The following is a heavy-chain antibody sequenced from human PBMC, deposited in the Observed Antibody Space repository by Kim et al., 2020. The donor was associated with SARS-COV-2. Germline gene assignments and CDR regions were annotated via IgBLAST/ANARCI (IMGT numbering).Heavy chain of an antibody. D-gene: IGHD3-16*01. CDR1: GFTFDDHA. CDR2: ISWNSGSM. Sequence: GGSLRLSCAASGFTFDDHAMHWVRRAPGKGLEWVSGISWNSGSMAYADSVKGRFTISRDNAKNSLYLQMNSVRPEDTALYYCAKKGGSGTSPIAFDIWGQGTMVTVSS. CDR3: AKKGGSGTSPIAFDI. V-gene: IGHV3-9*01. J-gene: IGHJ3*02.